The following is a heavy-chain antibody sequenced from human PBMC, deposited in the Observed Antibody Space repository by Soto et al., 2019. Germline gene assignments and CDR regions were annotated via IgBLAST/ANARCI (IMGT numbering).Heavy chain of an antibody. V-gene: IGHV1-69*13. CDR1: GGTFSSYA. D-gene: IGHD2-2*01. J-gene: IGHJ4*02. Sequence: SVKVSCKASGGTFSSYAISWVRQAPGQGLEWMGGIIPIFGTANYARKFQGRVTITADESTSTAYMELSSLRSEDTAVYYCATHKGGPCSSTSCYRMEFDYWGQGTLVTVSS. CDR3: ATHKGGPCSSTSCYRMEFDY. CDR2: IIPIFGTA.